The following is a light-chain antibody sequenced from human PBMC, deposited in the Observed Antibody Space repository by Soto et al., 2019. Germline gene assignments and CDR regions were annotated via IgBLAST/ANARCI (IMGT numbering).Light chain of an antibody. V-gene: IGKV3-20*01. CDR1: QSITNIY. J-gene: IGKJ4*01. CDR3: QQYGYLVT. CDR2: GAS. Sequence: EIVLTQSPGTLSLSPGERATLSCRASQSITNIYLAWYQQKPGRAHRLLIYGASSRATGIPDRFSGSGSGTDFTLTISRLEPEDFAMYYCQQYGYLVTFGGGTKV.